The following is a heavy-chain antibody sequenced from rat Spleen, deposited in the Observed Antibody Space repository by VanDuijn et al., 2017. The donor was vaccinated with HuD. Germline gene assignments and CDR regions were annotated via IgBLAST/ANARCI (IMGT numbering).Heavy chain of an antibody. J-gene: IGHJ2*01. CDR3: ARMDTGTTTYYFDY. CDR1: GFTFSDYF. CDR2: ISYDISST. V-gene: IGHV5-22*01. D-gene: IGHD1-10*01. Sequence: EVQLVESGGGLVQPGRSLKLSCAASGFTFSDYFMAWVRQAPKKGLEWVASISYDISSTYYGDSVKGRFTISRDNAKSTLYLQMDSLRSEDTATYYCARMDTGTTTYYFDYWGQGVMVTVSS.